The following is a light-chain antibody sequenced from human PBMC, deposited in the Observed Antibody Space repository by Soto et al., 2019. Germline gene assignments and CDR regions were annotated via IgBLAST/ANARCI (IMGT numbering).Light chain of an antibody. CDR2: EVS. Sequence: QSVLTQPPSASGSPGQSVTISCTGTSSDVGGYNYVSWYQQHPGKAPKLIIYEVSNRPSGVSDRFSGSKSDNKASLIISNLEAVDESDYYCGSYTSTDTPLVFGTGTKVTVL. CDR3: GSYTSTDTPLV. CDR1: SSDVGGYNY. J-gene: IGLJ1*01. V-gene: IGLV2-8*01.